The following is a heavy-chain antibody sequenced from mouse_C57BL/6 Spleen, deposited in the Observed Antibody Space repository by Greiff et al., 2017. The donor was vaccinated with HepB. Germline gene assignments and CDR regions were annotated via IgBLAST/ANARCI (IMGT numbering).Heavy chain of an antibody. V-gene: IGHV1-69*01. CDR1: GYTFTSYW. CDR2: IDPSDSYT. CDR3: ARTTVAHFDY. D-gene: IGHD1-1*01. J-gene: IGHJ2*01. Sequence: VQLQQPGAELVMPGASVKLSCKASGYTFTSYWMHWVKQRPGQGLEWIGEIDPSDSYTNYNQKFKGKSTLTVDKSSSTAYMQLSSLTSEDSAVYYCARTTVAHFDYWGQGTTLTVSS.